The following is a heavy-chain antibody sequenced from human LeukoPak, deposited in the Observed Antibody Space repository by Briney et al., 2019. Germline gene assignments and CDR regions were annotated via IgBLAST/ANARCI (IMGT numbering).Heavy chain of an antibody. J-gene: IGHJ5*02. CDR3: ARSAAHLWFGELWPNWFDP. V-gene: IGHV4-59*01. D-gene: IGHD3-10*01. CDR1: GGSISSYY. Sequence: SSETLSLTCTVSGGSISSYYWSWIRQPPGKGLEWIGYIYYSGSTNYNPSLKSRVTISVDTSKNQFSLKLSSVTAADTAVYYCARSAAHLWFGELWPNWFDPWGQGTLVTVSS. CDR2: IYYSGST.